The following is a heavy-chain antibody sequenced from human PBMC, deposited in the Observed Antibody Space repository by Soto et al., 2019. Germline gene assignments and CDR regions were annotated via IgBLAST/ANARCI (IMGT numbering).Heavy chain of an antibody. Sequence: SQTLSLTCAISGDSVSSNIVTWDWIRQCPSRGLEWLGRTYYRSQWFNDYAVSVKSRMTINADTSKNQFSLQLNYVTPEDTAVYYCARLIGTSWFVGWGQGTPVTVYS. CDR1: GDSVSSNIVT. D-gene: IGHD6-13*01. J-gene: IGHJ4*02. CDR3: ARLIGTSWFVG. CDR2: TYYRSQWFN. V-gene: IGHV6-1*01.